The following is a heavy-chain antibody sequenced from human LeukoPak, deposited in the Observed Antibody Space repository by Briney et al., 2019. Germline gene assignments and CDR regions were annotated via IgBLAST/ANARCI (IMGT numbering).Heavy chain of an antibody. D-gene: IGHD3-10*01. CDR2: IIPIFGTA. Sequence: GASGKVSCKASGGTFSSYAISWVRQAPGQGLEWMGGIIPIFGTANYAQKFQGRVTITADKSTSTAYMELSSLRSEDTAVYYCAREKYYYGSGSLNHNYYYYMDVWGKGTTVTVSS. J-gene: IGHJ6*03. CDR3: AREKYYYGSGSLNHNYYYYMDV. CDR1: GGTFSSYA. V-gene: IGHV1-69*06.